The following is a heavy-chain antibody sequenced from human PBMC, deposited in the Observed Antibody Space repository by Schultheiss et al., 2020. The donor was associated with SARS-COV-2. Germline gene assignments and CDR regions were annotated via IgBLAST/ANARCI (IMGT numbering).Heavy chain of an antibody. Sequence: SQTLSLTCAISGDSVSSTSGAWNCIRQSPSGGPEWLGRTYYRSKWYNDYAVSVKSRITINPDTSKNQFSLQLNSVTPEDTAVYYCARDSDESPTFEYSSSGVHYYYYGMDVWGQGTTVTVSS. V-gene: IGHV6-1*01. CDR2: TYYRSKWYN. D-gene: IGHD6-6*01. J-gene: IGHJ6*02. CDR1: GDSVSSTSGA. CDR3: ARDSDESPTFEYSSSGVHYYYYGMDV.